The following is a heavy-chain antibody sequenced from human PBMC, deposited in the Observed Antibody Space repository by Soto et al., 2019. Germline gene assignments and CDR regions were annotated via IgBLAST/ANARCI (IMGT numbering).Heavy chain of an antibody. J-gene: IGHJ3*02. D-gene: IGHD6-19*01. Sequence: PGGSLRLSCAASGFTFSSYAMSWVRQAPGKGLEWISYVNAAANDIYYTDSVRGRFTISRDNAKNSLYLQMNSLRDDDTAVYYCVRDRMWEQWLGPHDAFEIWGQGTMVTVSS. CDR3: VRDRMWEQWLGPHDAFEI. V-gene: IGHV3-48*02. CDR2: VNAAANDI. CDR1: GFTFSSYA.